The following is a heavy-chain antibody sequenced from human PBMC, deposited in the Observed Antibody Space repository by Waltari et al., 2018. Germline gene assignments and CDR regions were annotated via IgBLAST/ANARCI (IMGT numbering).Heavy chain of an antibody. CDR3: ARIYGSGSPIPSVDY. D-gene: IGHD3-10*01. Sequence: QLQLQESGPGLVKPSETLSLTCTVSGGSISRSNYYWGWIRQPPGKGLDWIASNYQSGGNQHTPSLKSRVTIAVDTSKNQFSLKLTSVTAADTAVYYCARIYGSGSPIPSVDYWGQGTLVTVSS. CDR2: NYQSGGN. CDR1: GGSISRSNYY. J-gene: IGHJ4*02. V-gene: IGHV4-39*01.